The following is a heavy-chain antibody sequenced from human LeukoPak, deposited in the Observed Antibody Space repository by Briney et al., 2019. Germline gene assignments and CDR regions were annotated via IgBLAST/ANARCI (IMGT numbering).Heavy chain of an antibody. J-gene: IGHJ3*02. CDR2: IYHSGST. D-gene: IGHD1-26*01. CDR3: ARGGTGTYPLDAFDI. Sequence: SETLSLTCAVSGGSISSSNWWSWVRQPPGKGLEWIGEIYHSGSTNYNPSLKSRVTISVDTSKSQFSLKMTSVTAADTAVYYCARGGTGTYPLDAFDIWGQGTKVTVSS. V-gene: IGHV4-4*02. CDR1: GGSISSSNW.